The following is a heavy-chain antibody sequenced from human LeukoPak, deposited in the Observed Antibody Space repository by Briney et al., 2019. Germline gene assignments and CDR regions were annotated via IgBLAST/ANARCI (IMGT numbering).Heavy chain of an antibody. Sequence: PSETLSLTCTVSGYSISSGYYWGWIRQPPGKGLEWIGSIYQSGSTYYNPSLKSRVTISVDTSKNPFSLKVRSVTAADTAVYYCARGKSRGSHIDYWGQGTLVTVSS. J-gene: IGHJ4*02. CDR2: IYQSGST. CDR1: GYSISSGYY. V-gene: IGHV4-38-2*02. CDR3: ARGKSRGSHIDY. D-gene: IGHD1-26*01.